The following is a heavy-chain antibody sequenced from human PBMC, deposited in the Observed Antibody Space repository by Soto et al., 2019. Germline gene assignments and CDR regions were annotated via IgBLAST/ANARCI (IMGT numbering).Heavy chain of an antibody. CDR3: VKDFGSGYLQVGADL. V-gene: IGHV3-30*18. Sequence: QVQLVESGGGVVQPGRSLRLSCRASGFAFSSRGMHGVRQAPGKGLEWVALISYDGRNEKYAESLKGRFTISRDNSESTLYLQMNGLRPEDAAVYYCVKDFGSGYLQVGADLWGQGTQVTVSS. J-gene: IGHJ5*02. D-gene: IGHD2-15*01. CDR2: ISYDGRNE. CDR1: GFAFSSRG.